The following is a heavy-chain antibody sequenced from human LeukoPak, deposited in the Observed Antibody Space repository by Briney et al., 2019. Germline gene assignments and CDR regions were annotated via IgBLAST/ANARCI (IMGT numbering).Heavy chain of an antibody. J-gene: IGHJ4*02. Sequence: PGGSLRLSCAASGFTFSSYAMSWVRQAPGKGLEWVSAISGSGGSTYYVDSVKGRFTISRDNSKNTLYLQMNSLRAEDTAVYYCAKGHDSSGYYSYVFDYWGQGTLVTVSS. V-gene: IGHV3-23*01. CDR3: AKGHDSSGYYSYVFDY. D-gene: IGHD3-22*01. CDR2: ISGSGGST. CDR1: GFTFSSYA.